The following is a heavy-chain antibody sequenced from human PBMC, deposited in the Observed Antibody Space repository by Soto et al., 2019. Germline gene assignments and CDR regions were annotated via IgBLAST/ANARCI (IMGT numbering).Heavy chain of an antibody. Sequence: SETLSLTCTVFGGSIRIIDFYWSWIRQPPGKGLEWIGHIYHNGSTYYNPSLRSRVTISLDTSMNQFSLKLSSVTAADTAVFYCVRDRAATGDYYYYGMDGWGRGTTVT. CDR3: VRDRAATGDYYYYGMDG. V-gene: IGHV4-30-4*01. CDR1: GGSIRIIDFY. J-gene: IGHJ6*02. D-gene: IGHD6-13*01. CDR2: IYHNGST.